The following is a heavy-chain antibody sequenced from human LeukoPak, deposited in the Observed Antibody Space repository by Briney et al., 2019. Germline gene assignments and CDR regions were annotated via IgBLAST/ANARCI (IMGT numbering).Heavy chain of an antibody. D-gene: IGHD1-26*01. V-gene: IGHV3-7*01. CDR2: IKQDGSEK. J-gene: IGHJ4*02. CDR3: ARGLSEATFDY. Sequence: PGGSLRLSCAASGFTFSSYWMSWVRQAPGKGLEWAANIKQDGSEKYYVDSVKGRFTISRDNAKNSLYLQMNSLRAEDTAVYYCARGLSEATFDYWGQGTLVTVSS. CDR1: GFTFSSYW.